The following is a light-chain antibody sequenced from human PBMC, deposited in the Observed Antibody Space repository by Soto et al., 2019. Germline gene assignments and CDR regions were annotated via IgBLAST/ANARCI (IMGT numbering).Light chain of an antibody. CDR2: DAT. Sequence: EILLTQSPGILYLSPGDRATLSCRASQTISSGFLAWYQQKVGQAPRLLIYDATNRATGVPDRFSGSGAATDFTFIINRLEHEDFAVYYCQQYGSSITFGQGTRLEIK. J-gene: IGKJ5*01. V-gene: IGKV3-20*01. CDR1: QTISSGF. CDR3: QQYGSSIT.